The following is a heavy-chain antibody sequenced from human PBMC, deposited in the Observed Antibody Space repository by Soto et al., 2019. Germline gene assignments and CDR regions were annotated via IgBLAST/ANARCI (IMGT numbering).Heavy chain of an antibody. CDR3: ARGVEYSSSSGIVFDY. Sequence: QVQLVQSGAEVKKPGSSVKVSCKASGGTFSSYTISWVRQAPGQGLEWMGGIIPIFGTANYAQKFQGRVTITADESTSTAYMGLSSLRSEDTAVYYCARGVEYSSSSGIVFDYWGQGTLVTVSS. CDR2: IIPIFGTA. D-gene: IGHD6-6*01. V-gene: IGHV1-69*19. J-gene: IGHJ4*02. CDR1: GGTFSSYT.